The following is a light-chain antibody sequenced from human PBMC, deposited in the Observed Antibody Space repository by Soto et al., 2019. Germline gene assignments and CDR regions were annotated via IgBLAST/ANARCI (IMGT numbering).Light chain of an antibody. J-gene: IGKJ1*01. Sequence: EIVLTQSPGTLSLSPGERATLSCRASQSVSSSYLAWYQQKPGQAPRLLIYGASSRATGIPDRFSGCGSGTAFTLTISRLEPDDFAVYYCQQYCSSPPWTFGQGTKVEIK. CDR1: QSVSSSY. CDR2: GAS. V-gene: IGKV3-20*01. CDR3: QQYCSSPPWT.